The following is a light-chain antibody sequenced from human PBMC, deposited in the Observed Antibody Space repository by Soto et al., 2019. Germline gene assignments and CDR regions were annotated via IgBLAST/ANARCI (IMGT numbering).Light chain of an antibody. CDR3: QQNSTWPLT. J-gene: IGKJ4*01. Sequence: EIVLTQSPATLSLSPGERATLSCRASQSVSSYLAWYQQKPGQAPRLLIYDASNRATGIPARFSGSGSGTDFTLPINSLEPEDFAVYYCQQNSTWPLTFGGGTKVEIK. CDR1: QSVSSY. V-gene: IGKV3-11*01. CDR2: DAS.